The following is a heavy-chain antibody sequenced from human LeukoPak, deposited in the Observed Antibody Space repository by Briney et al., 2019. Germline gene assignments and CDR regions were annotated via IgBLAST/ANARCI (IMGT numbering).Heavy chain of an antibody. CDR1: GGTFSSYA. CDR2: IIPILGIA. J-gene: IGHJ4*02. Sequence: GASVKVSCKASGGTFSSYAISWVRQAPGQGLEWMGRIIPILGIANYAQKFQGRVTITADKSTSTAYMELSSLRSEDTAVYYCALGRADYGDYYFDYWGQGTLVTVSS. V-gene: IGHV1-69*04. D-gene: IGHD4-17*01. CDR3: ALGRADYGDYYFDY.